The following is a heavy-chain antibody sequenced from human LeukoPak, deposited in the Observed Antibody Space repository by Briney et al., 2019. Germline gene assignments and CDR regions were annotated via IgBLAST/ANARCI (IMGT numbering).Heavy chain of an antibody. CDR2: ISYDGSNK. Sequence: GGSLRLSCAASGFTFSSYAMHWVRQAPGKGLEWVAIISYDGSNKYYADSVKGRFTISRDNSKNTLYMQMNSLRVEDTAVYYCARGNYDSSGYYSFDYWGQGTLVTVSS. CDR1: GFTFSSYA. D-gene: IGHD3-22*01. V-gene: IGHV3-30-3*01. J-gene: IGHJ4*02. CDR3: ARGNYDSSGYYSFDY.